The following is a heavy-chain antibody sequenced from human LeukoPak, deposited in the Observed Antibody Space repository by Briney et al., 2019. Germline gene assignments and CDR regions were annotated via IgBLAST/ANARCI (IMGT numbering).Heavy chain of an antibody. CDR1: GFTFDDYG. J-gene: IGHJ4*02. Sequence: PGGSLGLSCAASGFTFDDYGMSWVRQAPGKGLEWVSSISSSSSYIYYADSVKGRFTISRDNAKNSLYLQMNSLRAEDTAVYYCPRDSTLTVTETNFDYWGQGTLVTVSS. CDR3: PRDSTLTVTETNFDY. V-gene: IGHV3-21*01. D-gene: IGHD4-17*01. CDR2: ISSSSSYI.